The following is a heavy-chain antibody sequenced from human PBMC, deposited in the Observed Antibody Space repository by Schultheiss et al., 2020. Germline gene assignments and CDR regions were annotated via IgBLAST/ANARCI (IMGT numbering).Heavy chain of an antibody. D-gene: IGHD1-26*01. CDR3: ARMDGATIDY. J-gene: IGHJ4*02. CDR2: ISGSGGST. Sequence: GGSLRLSCAASGFTFSSYAMSWVRQAPGKGLEWVSAISGSGGSTYYADSVKGRFTISRDNARNTLYLQMSSLRAEDTAVYYCARMDGATIDYWGQGTLVTVSS. CDR1: GFTFSSYA. V-gene: IGHV3-23*01.